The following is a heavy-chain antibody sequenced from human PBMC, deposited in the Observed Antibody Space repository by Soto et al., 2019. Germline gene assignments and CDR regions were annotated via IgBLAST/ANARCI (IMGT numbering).Heavy chain of an antibody. CDR2: IYYSGST. Sequence: QVKLQESGPGLVKPSETLSLTCTVSGGSISSYYWSWIRQPPGKGLEWIGYIYYSGSTNYNPSLKRRVTISVDTSKNQFSLKLSSVTAADTAVYYCARDYGDDDAFDICGQGTMVTVSS. CDR1: GGSISSYY. V-gene: IGHV4-59*01. J-gene: IGHJ3*02. CDR3: ARDYGDDDAFDI. D-gene: IGHD4-17*01.